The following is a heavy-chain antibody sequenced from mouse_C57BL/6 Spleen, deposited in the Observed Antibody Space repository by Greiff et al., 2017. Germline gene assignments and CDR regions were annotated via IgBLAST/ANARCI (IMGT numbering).Heavy chain of an antibody. J-gene: IGHJ4*01. CDR1: GYTFTSYW. Sequence: QVQLQQPGAELVKPGASVKLSCKASGYTFTSYWMQWVKQRPGQGLEWIGEIDPSDSYTNYNQKFKGKATVTVDTSSSTAYMQLSSLTSEASAAYCCARGGERVTRAMDYWGQGTSVTVSS. CDR2: IDPSDSYT. V-gene: IGHV1-50*01. CDR3: ARGGERVTRAMDY. D-gene: IGHD2-3*01.